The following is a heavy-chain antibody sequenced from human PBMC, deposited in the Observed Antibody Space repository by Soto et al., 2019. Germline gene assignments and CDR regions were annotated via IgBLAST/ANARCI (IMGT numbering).Heavy chain of an antibody. D-gene: IGHD3-10*01. J-gene: IGHJ6*02. CDR3: ARGSTMVRGPLVPYYGMDV. CDR2: IIPIFGTA. V-gene: IGHV1-69*13. Sequence: ASVKVSCKASGGTFSSYAISWVRQAPGQGLEWMGGIIPIFGTANYAQKFQGRVTITADESTSTAYMELSSLRSEDTAVYYCARGSTMVRGPLVPYYGMDVWGQGTTVTVSS. CDR1: GGTFSSYA.